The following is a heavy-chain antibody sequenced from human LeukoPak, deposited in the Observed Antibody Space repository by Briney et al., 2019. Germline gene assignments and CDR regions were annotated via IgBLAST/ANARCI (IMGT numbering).Heavy chain of an antibody. CDR3: ARITAGYSSSWYNYYYYYMDV. Sequence: ASVKVSCKASGYTFTGYYMQWVRQAPGQGLEWMGWINPNSGGTNYAQKFQGRVTMNRDTSISTAYMEMSSLRSEHTAVYYCARITAGYSSSWYNYYYYYMDVWGKGTTVTVSS. D-gene: IGHD6-13*01. CDR2: INPNSGGT. V-gene: IGHV1-2*02. J-gene: IGHJ6*03. CDR1: GYTFTGYY.